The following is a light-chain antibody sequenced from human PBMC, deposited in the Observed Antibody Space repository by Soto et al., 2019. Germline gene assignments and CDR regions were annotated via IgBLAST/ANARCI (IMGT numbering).Light chain of an antibody. CDR3: QQRSNWPPLT. V-gene: IGKV3-11*01. J-gene: IGKJ4*01. CDR1: QSVSSY. CDR2: DAS. Sequence: EIVLTQSPATLSLSPGERATLSCRASQSVSSYLAWYQQKPGQAPRLLIYDASNRATGIPARFSGSVSGTDFSLPISSLEPEEFAVYYGQQRSNWPPLTFGGGTNVEIK.